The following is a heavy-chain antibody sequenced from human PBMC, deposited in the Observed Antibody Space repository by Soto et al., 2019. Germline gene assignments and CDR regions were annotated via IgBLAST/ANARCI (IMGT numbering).Heavy chain of an antibody. D-gene: IGHD3-3*01. CDR1: GYTFTSYY. CDR2: INPSGGST. V-gene: IGHV1-46*03. J-gene: IGHJ3*02. CDR3: ASNRITIFGVATIHDAFDI. Sequence: ASVKVSCKASGYTFTSYYMHWVRQAPGQGLEWMGIINPSGGSTSYAQKFQGRVTMTRDTSTSTVYMELSSLRSEDTAVYYCASNRITIFGVATIHDAFDIWGQGTMVTVSS.